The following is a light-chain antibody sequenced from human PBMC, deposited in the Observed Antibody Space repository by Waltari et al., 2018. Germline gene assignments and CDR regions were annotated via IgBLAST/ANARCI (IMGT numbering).Light chain of an antibody. J-gene: IGKJ2*03. CDR2: KTS. CDR3: QQYKTLPYS. Sequence: DIQMTQSPSSLSASVVERVTIACRASEGLRGWLAWYQQKPGKAPKLLIYKTSTLQSGVPSRFSGSGSGTDFTLTIASLQSEDFGTYHCQQYKTLPYSFGQGTKVEIK. CDR1: EGLRGW. V-gene: IGKV1-5*03.